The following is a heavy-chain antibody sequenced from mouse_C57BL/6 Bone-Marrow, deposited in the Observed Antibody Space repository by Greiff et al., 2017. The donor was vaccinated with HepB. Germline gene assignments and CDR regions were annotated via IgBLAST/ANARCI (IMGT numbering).Heavy chain of an antibody. D-gene: IGHD5-1-1*01. Sequence: EVKVVESGGGLVQSGRSLRLSCATSGFTFSDFYMEWVRQAPGKGLEWIAASRNKANDYTTEYSASVKGRFIVSRDTSQSILYLQMNALRAEDTAIYYCAREGYHYAMDYWGQGTSVTVSS. CDR1: GFTFSDFY. CDR2: SRNKANDYTT. V-gene: IGHV7-1*01. CDR3: AREGYHYAMDY. J-gene: IGHJ4*01.